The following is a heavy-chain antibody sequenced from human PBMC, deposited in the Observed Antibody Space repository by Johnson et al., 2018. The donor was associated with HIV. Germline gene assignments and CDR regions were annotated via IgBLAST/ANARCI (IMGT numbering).Heavy chain of an antibody. CDR3: AKDIGAGAAPMYAFDI. CDR2: ISYDGSNK. V-gene: IGHV3-30*14. Sequence: QVQLVESGGGLVQPGGSLRLSCAASGLTVSNNYMTWVRQGPGKGLEWVAVISYDGSNKYYADSVKGRFTISRDNSKNTLYLQMNSLRAEDTALYYCAKDIGAGAAPMYAFDIWGQGTMVTVSS. D-gene: IGHD5-12*01. J-gene: IGHJ3*02. CDR1: GLTVSNNY.